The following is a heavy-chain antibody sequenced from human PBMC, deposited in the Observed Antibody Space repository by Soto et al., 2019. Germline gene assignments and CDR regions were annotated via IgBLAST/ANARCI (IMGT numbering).Heavy chain of an antibody. CDR1: GGSISSSNW. D-gene: IGHD3-10*01. CDR2: IYHSGST. Sequence: QVQLQESGPGLVKPSGTLSLTCAVSGGSISSSNWWSWVRQSPGKGLEWIGEIYHSGSTNYNPSLKSRVNRSVDMSRNQFSRKLSSVTAADTAVYYCARWSGRQVYNYYGMDVWGQGTTVTVSS. CDR3: ARWSGRQVYNYYGMDV. V-gene: IGHV4-4*02. J-gene: IGHJ6*02.